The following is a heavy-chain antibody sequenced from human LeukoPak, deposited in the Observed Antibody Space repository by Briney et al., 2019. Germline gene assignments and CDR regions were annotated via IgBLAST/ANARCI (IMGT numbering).Heavy chain of an antibody. V-gene: IGHV2-5*02. D-gene: IGHD5-12*01. CDR1: GFSLSTSGVG. CDR3: ARVSGRMSGYDSGFDD. CDR2: IYWDDDK. Sequence: SGPTLVNPTQTPTLTCTFSGFSLSTSGVGVGWIRQPPGKALEWLALIYWDDDKRYSPSLKTRLTISKDTSKNQVVLTMTNMDPVDTATYYCARVSGRMSGYDSGFDDWGQGTLVTVSS. J-gene: IGHJ4*02.